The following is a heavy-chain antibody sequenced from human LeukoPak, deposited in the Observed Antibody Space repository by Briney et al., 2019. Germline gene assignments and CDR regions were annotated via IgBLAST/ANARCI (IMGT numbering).Heavy chain of an antibody. Sequence: GRSLRLSCAASGFTFSSYAMHWVRQAPGKGXXXXXXXFNDGSNKYYAESVKGRFTISRDNSKNTLYLQMNSLRAEDTAVYYCARDAPMGATISYYFDYWGQGTLVSVSS. CDR2: XFNDGSNK. J-gene: IGHJ4*02. V-gene: IGHV3-30-3*01. CDR1: GFTFSSYA. CDR3: ARDAPMGATISYYFDY. D-gene: IGHD1-26*01.